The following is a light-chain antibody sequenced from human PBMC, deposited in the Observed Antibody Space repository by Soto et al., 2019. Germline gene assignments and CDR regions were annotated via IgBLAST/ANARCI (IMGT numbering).Light chain of an antibody. Sequence: QPVLTQPPSVSGAPGQRVIISCTGSSSNIGVGYDVKWYQQLPGTAPKLLIYLNVNRPSGVPGRCSGAESAASASLSISGLLAEDEAEYYCRSDDNSLSGSNVFGTGTKLTVL. CDR3: RSDDNSLSGSNV. CDR1: SSNIGVGYD. V-gene: IGLV1-40*01. J-gene: IGLJ1*01. CDR2: LNV.